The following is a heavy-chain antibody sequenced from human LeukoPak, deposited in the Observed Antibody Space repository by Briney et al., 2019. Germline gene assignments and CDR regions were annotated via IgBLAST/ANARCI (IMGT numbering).Heavy chain of an antibody. CDR3: GAGNPDY. CDR1: GFTFQDYS. Sequence: GGSLRLSCAASGFTFQDYSMHWNRQAPGKGLEWMTVLSFDGKGKFYADSVKGRFTVSRDTSKNTLFLDMNNVTVEDTAVYYCGAGNPDYWGRGTLVTVYS. J-gene: IGHJ4*02. CDR2: LSFDGKGK. D-gene: IGHD1-14*01. V-gene: IGHV3-30*01.